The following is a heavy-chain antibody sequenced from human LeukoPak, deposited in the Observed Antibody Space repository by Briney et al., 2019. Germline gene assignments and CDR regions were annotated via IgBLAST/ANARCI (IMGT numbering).Heavy chain of an antibody. CDR2: IGSNGITT. J-gene: IGHJ4*02. Sequence: GGSLRLSCSASGFRFSNYAMHWVRQAPGKGLQHVSVIGSNGITTNFADSVRGRFTISRDNSKNTLFLQMTSLRPEDTAVYYCAREGVVVSAGLDYWGQGTLVTVSS. D-gene: IGHD2-15*01. CDR3: AREGVVVSAGLDY. CDR1: GFRFSNYA. V-gene: IGHV3-64*04.